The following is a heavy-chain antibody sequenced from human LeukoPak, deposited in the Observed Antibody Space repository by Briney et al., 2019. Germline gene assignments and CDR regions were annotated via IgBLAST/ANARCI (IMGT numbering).Heavy chain of an antibody. CDR2: INPNSGGT. D-gene: IGHD2-2*01. Sequence: ASVKVSCKASGYTFSGYYMHWVRQAPGQGLEWMGWINPNSGGTNYAQKFQGRVAMTRDTPINTAYMELSSLRSDDTAVYYCAREGNYCSGSSCYAYWGQGTLVTVSS. V-gene: IGHV1-2*02. CDR3: AREGNYCSGSSCYAY. J-gene: IGHJ4*02. CDR1: GYTFSGYY.